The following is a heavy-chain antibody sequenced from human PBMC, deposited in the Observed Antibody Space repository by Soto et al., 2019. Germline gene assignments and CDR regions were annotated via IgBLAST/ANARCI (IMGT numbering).Heavy chain of an antibody. CDR3: AHYSSTSSFDY. J-gene: IGHJ4*02. Sequence: QITLKESGPTLVKPTQTFTLACTFSGFSLSTSGMGVGWIRQPPGKALERLALIYWDDDKRYSASLKSRLTITKDTSKNQVVLTMTNMDPVDTATYYCAHYSSTSSFDYWGQGTLVTVSS. V-gene: IGHV2-5*02. CDR2: IYWDDDK. CDR1: GFSLSTSGMG. D-gene: IGHD6-13*01.